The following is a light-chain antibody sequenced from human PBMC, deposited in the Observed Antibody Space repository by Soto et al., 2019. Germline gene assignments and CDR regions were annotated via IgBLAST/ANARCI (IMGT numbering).Light chain of an antibody. CDR3: QQTYSAPPCT. CDR1: QSISGY. CDR2: AAS. Sequence: TQMTLSPSSLSASVGDRVTINCRASQSISGYLNWYQQKPGEAPKLLIYAASSLQSGVPSRFSVSGSGTDFTLTISILLPEDFATYYCQQTYSAPPCTFAQGTKVDIK. V-gene: IGKV1-39*01. J-gene: IGKJ1*01.